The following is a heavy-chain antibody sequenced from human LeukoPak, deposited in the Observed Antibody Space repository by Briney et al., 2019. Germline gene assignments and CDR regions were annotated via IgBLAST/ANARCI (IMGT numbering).Heavy chain of an antibody. J-gene: IGHJ4*02. CDR3: ARDRDYPRDQFDY. D-gene: IGHD4-17*01. Sequence: GGSLRLSCAASGFTFSSYAMNWVRQAPGKGLEWVSGISGSGDSTYYADSVKGRFTISRDKSKNTLYLHMNSLRAEDTAVYFCARDRDYPRDQFDYWGQGTLVTVSS. V-gene: IGHV3-23*01. CDR1: GFTFSSYA. CDR2: ISGSGDST.